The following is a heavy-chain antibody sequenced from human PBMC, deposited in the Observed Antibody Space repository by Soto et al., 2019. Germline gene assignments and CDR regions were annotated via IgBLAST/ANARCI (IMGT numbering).Heavy chain of an antibody. CDR1: GYTFTSYG. V-gene: IGHV1-18*01. CDR2: ISAYNGNT. CDR3: ASNYLYYYGSGNTNYYGMDA. Sequence: QVQLVQSGAEVKKPGASVKVSCKASGYTFTSYGISWVRQAPGQGLEWMGWISAYNGNTNYAQKLQGRVTMTTDTAASTAYMELRSLRSDDTAVYYCASNYLYYYGSGNTNYYGMDAWGQGTTVTVSS. J-gene: IGHJ6*02. D-gene: IGHD3-10*01.